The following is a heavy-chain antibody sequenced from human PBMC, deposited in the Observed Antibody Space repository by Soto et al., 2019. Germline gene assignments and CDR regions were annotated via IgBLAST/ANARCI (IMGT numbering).Heavy chain of an antibody. CDR3: ASPAEREGYNTALNLDY. J-gene: IGHJ4*02. Sequence: GGSLRLSCAASGFTFSSYSMNWVRQAPGKGLEWVSSISSSSSYIYYADSVKGRFTISRDNAKNSLYLQMNSLRSEDTDVYYCASPAEREGYNTALNLDYWGQGTLVTVSS. V-gene: IGHV3-21*04. CDR1: GFTFSSYS. D-gene: IGHD1-1*01. CDR2: ISSSSSYI.